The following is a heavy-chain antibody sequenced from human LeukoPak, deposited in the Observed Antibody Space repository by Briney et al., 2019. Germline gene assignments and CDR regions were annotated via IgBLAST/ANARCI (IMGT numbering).Heavy chain of an antibody. J-gene: IGHJ4*02. CDR2: ISYDGSNT. CDR1: GFTFNNYG. V-gene: IGHV3-30*18. CDR3: ANENYYGSGSYADH. D-gene: IGHD3-10*01. Sequence: GGSLRLSCAASGFTFNNYGMHWVRQAPGKGLEWVAMISYDGSNTYYADSVKGRFTISRDNSKDTLYLQMNSLRAEDTAVYYCANENYYGSGSYADHWGQGTLVTVSS.